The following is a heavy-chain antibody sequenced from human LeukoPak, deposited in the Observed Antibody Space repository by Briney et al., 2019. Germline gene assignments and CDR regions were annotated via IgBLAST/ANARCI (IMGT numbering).Heavy chain of an antibody. V-gene: IGHV4-59*01. D-gene: IGHD6-13*01. CDR1: GGSISSYY. J-gene: IGHJ4*02. CDR3: AGRFNKGIAAYDY. CDR2: MSDSGST. Sequence: SETLSLTCTVSGGSISSYYWSWIRQPPGKGLEWIGYMSDSGSTNYNPSLKSRVTISVDTSKNQFSLKLSSATAADTAVYYCAGRFNKGIAAYDYWGQGTLVTVSS.